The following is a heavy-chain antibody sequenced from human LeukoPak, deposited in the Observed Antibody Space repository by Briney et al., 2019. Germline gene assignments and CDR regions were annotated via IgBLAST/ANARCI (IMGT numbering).Heavy chain of an antibody. V-gene: IGHV4-38-2*02. CDR1: GYSISSGYY. Sequence: SETLSLTCTVSGYSISSGYYWGWIRQPPGKGLEWIGSIYHSGSTYYNPSLKSRVTISVDTSKSQFSLKLSSVTAADTAVYYCASKGPDIVVVVAAAFDYWGQGTLVTVSS. J-gene: IGHJ4*02. D-gene: IGHD2-15*01. CDR2: IYHSGST. CDR3: ASKGPDIVVVVAAAFDY.